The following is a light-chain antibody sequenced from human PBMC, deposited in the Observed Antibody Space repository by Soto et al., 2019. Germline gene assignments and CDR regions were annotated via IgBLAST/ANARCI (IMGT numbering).Light chain of an antibody. CDR2: DVS. V-gene: IGLV2-11*01. CDR1: SSDDGGYNY. Sequence: QSALTQPRSVSGSPGQSVIISCTGTSSDDGGYNYVSWYQQHPGKAPKLMIYDVSKRPSGVPDRFSGSKSGNTASLTISGLHAEDEADYYCCSFAGIYTLYVFVSGTKVTVL. CDR3: CSFAGIYTLYV. J-gene: IGLJ1*01.